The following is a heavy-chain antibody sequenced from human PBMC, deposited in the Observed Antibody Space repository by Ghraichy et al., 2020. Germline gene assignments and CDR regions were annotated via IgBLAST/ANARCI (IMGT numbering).Heavy chain of an antibody. CDR1: GGSFSGYY. Sequence: SETLSLTCAVYGGSFSGYYWSWIRQPPGKGLEWIGEINHSGSTNYNPSLKSRVTISVDTSKNQFSLKLSSVTAADTAVYYCARVRGLRGERRLDWYFDFWGRGTLVTVSS. CDR2: INHSGST. D-gene: IGHD4-17*01. V-gene: IGHV4-34*01. J-gene: IGHJ2*01. CDR3: ARVRGLRGERRLDWYFDF.